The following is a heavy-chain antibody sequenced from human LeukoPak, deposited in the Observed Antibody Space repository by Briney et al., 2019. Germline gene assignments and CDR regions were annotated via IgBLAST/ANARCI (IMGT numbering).Heavy chain of an antibody. D-gene: IGHD2-21*01. CDR1: GFTFSTYT. V-gene: IGHV4-39*02. Sequence: LRLSCAASGFTFSTYTMNWVRQPPGKGLEWIGSIYYSGSTYYNPSLKSRVTISVDTSKNQFSLKLSSVTAADTAVYYCAREVPTVVVIATNDAFDIWGQGTMVTVSS. CDR3: AREVPTVVVIATNDAFDI. CDR2: IYYSGST. J-gene: IGHJ3*02.